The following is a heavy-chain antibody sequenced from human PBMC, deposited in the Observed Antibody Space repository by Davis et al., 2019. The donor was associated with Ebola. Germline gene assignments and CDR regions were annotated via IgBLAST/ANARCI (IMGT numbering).Heavy chain of an antibody. J-gene: IGHJ4*02. V-gene: IGHV4-59*12. Sequence: PSETLSLTCTVSGGSISSYYWSWIRQPPGKGLEWIGYIYYSGSTNYNPSLKSRVTISVDTSKNQFSLKLSSVTAADTAVYYCARGSRVVVYAGGLNYWGQGTLVTVSS. D-gene: IGHD2-8*02. CDR2: IYYSGST. CDR3: ARGSRVVVYAGGLNY. CDR1: GGSISSYY.